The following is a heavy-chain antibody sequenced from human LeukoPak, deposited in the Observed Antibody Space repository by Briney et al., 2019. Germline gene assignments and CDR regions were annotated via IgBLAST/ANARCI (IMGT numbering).Heavy chain of an antibody. D-gene: IGHD5-18*01. J-gene: IGHJ4*02. CDR2: INHSGST. Sequence: SETLSLTCAVYGGSFSGYYWSWIRQPPGKGLEWIGEINHSGSTNYNPSLKSRVTISLDTSKNQFSLKLSSVTAADTAVYYCARDDRQYSSYDYWGQGTLVTVSS. V-gene: IGHV4-34*01. CDR1: GGSFSGYY. CDR3: ARDDRQYSSYDY.